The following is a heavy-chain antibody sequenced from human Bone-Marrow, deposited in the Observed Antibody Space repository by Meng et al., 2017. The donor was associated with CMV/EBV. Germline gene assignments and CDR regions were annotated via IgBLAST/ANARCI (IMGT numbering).Heavy chain of an antibody. CDR1: GGSFSGYY. CDR3: ARGVAGDCTKGVCLAGIDY. J-gene: IGHJ4*02. Sequence: SETLSLTCAVYGGSFSGYYWSWIRQPPGKGLEWIGEINHSGSTKYNPSLKSRVTISVDTSKNQFSLKLSSVTAADTAVYYCARGVAGDCTKGVCLAGIDYWGQGTLVTVSS. D-gene: IGHD2-8*01. CDR2: INHSGST. V-gene: IGHV4-34*01.